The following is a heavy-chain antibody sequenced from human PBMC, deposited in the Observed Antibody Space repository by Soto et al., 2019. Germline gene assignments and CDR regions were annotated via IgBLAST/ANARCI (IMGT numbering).Heavy chain of an antibody. CDR1: GGSFSGYY. V-gene: IGHV4-34*01. CDR3: ARISIGGSSLPSWALYYYYGMDV. CDR2: INHSGST. Sequence: SETLSLTCAVYGGSFSGYYWSWIRQPPGKGLEWIGEINHSGSTNYNPSLKSRVTISVDTSKNQFSLKLSSVTAADTAVYYCARISIGGSSLPSWALYYYYGMDVWGQGTTVTVSS. J-gene: IGHJ6*02. D-gene: IGHD1-26*01.